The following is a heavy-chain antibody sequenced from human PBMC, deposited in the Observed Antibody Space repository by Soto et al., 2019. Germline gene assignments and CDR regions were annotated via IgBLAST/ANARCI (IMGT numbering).Heavy chain of an antibody. CDR3: AKGGLIAAAGYFDN. CDR2: ISYEGSIK. Sequence: QVQLVESGGGVVQPGRSLRLSCAASGFTFSSYGMHWVRQAPGKGLEWVAVISYEGSIKYYADSVKGRFTISRGNSKNTLFLQMNSLRPEDTAVYYCAKGGLIAAAGYFDNWGQGTLVTVSS. CDR1: GFTFSSYG. J-gene: IGHJ4*02. D-gene: IGHD6-13*01. V-gene: IGHV3-30*18.